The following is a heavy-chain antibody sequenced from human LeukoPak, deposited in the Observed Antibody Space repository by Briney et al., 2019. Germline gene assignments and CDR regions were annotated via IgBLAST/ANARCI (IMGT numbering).Heavy chain of an antibody. Sequence: ASVKVSCKASGYTFTNYYMHCVRQAPGQGLEWMGIIKPSGGATSYAQKFQGRVTMTRDTSTNTVYMDLSSLTSEDTAVYYCAKDRSDTSGWSCFDYWGQGTLVTVSS. V-gene: IGHV1-46*01. J-gene: IGHJ4*02. D-gene: IGHD6-19*01. CDR3: AKDRSDTSGWSCFDY. CDR2: IKPSGGAT. CDR1: GYTFTNYY.